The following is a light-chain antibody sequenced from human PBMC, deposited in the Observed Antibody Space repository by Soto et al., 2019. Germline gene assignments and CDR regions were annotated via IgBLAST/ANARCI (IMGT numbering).Light chain of an antibody. CDR3: QQANSFPWT. CDR1: QXIXXX. V-gene: IGKV1-12*01. Sequence: PSSXSASXGDRVTITXXASQXIXXXLAWYQQKPGKAPKLLIYAASSLQSGVPSRFSGXXXGXXXXLTISSLQPEDFATYYCQQANSFPWTFGQGTKVEXK. J-gene: IGKJ1*01. CDR2: AAS.